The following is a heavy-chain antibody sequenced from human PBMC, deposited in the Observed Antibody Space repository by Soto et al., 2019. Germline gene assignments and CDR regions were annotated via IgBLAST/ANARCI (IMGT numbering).Heavy chain of an antibody. J-gene: IGHJ6*02. V-gene: IGHV1-18*01. CDR1: GYTFSNYG. CDR2: ISAYNGNT. D-gene: IGHD2-2*01. Sequence: QVRLVQSAAEVKKPGASVRVSCKASGYTFSNYGITWVRQAPGQGLEWMGWISAYNGNTHFAQKFQGRVTMTTDTPTSTAFMELSSPRAADTAVYSCARIAHRSIPTSSFPTRFHMRGYYYYYGMAVWGPGNTVTVSS. CDR3: ARIAHRSIPTSSFPTRFHMRGYYYYYGMAV.